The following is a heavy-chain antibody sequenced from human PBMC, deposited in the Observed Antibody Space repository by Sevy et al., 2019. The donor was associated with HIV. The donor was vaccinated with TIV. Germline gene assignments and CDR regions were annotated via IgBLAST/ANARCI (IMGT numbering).Heavy chain of an antibody. D-gene: IGHD3-10*01. Sequence: GGSLRLSCAASGFTFSSYGMHWVRQAPGKGLEWVALIWYDGSSKYYADSVKGRFTISRDNSKNTLYLKMNNLRAEDTAVYYCASGAYYYASRTENFDYWGQGTLVTVSS. CDR1: GFTFSSYG. V-gene: IGHV3-33*01. J-gene: IGHJ4*02. CDR2: IWYDGSSK. CDR3: ASGAYYYASRTENFDY.